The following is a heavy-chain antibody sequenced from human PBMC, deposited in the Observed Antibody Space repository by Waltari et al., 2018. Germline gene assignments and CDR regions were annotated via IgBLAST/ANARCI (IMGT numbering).Heavy chain of an antibody. Sequence: QVQLVQSGAEVTKPGSSVKVSCKASGGTFSSSAIRWVLQAPGQGLEWMGRIIPIFGTANYAQKCQGRVTITADESTSTAYMELSSLRSEDTAVYYCARRADCSGGSCYSDYWGQGTLVTVSS. CDR1: GGTFSSSA. D-gene: IGHD2-15*01. J-gene: IGHJ4*02. CDR3: ARRADCSGGSCYSDY. V-gene: IGHV1-69*15. CDR2: IIPIFGTA.